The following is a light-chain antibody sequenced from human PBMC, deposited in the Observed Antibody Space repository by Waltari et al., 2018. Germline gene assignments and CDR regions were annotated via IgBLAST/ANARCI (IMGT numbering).Light chain of an antibody. V-gene: IGLV2-23*02. CDR2: EVT. Sequence: QSALTQPASVSGSAGQSITISCTGTSDDVGSYNFVSWFQQNPGKAPRLLISEVTTRPAGVSSRFAGSKSGITASLTISGLQTEDEADYYCCSYAGGATWVFGGGTKLTVL. J-gene: IGLJ3*02. CDR3: CSYAGGATWV. CDR1: SDDVGSYNF.